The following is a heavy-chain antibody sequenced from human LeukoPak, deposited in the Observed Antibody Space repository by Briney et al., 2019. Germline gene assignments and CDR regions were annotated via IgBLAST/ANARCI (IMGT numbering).Heavy chain of an antibody. CDR2: IKQDGSEK. CDR1: GFSFSSYA. D-gene: IGHD3-10*01. CDR3: ARDYGNYGSGSPSC. V-gene: IGHV3-7*01. J-gene: IGHJ4*02. Sequence: PGGTLRLSCAASGFSFSSYALSWVRQAPGKGLEWVANIKQDGSEKLYVDSVKGRFTVSRDNAKNSLYLQMNSLRAEDTAVYYCARDYGNYGSGSPSCWGQGTLVTVSS.